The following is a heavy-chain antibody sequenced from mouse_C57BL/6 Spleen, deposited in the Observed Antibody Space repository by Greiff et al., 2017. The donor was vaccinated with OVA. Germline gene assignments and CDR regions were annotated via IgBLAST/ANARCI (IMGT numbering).Heavy chain of an antibody. CDR2: IDPNSGGT. CDR3: AISGGYYPYWYFDV. CDR1: GYTFTSYW. Sequence: QVQLQQPGAELVKPGASVKLSCKASGYTFTSYWMHWVKQRPGRGLEWIGRIDPNSGGTKYNEKFKSKATLTVDKPSSTAYMQLSSLTSEDSSVYYCAISGGYYPYWYFDVWGTGTTVTVSS. D-gene: IGHD2-3*01. V-gene: IGHV1-72*01. J-gene: IGHJ1*03.